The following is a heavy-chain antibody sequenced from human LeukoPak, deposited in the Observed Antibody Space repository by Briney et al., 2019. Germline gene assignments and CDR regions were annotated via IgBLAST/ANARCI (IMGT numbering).Heavy chain of an antibody. CDR1: GGTFSSYA. CDR2: IIPILGIA. D-gene: IGHD5-18*01. CDR3: ARVGIQLTYFDY. Sequence: GASVKVSCKASGGTFSSYAISWVRQAPGQGLEWMGRIIPILGIANYAQKFQGRVTITADKSTSTAYMELSSLRSEDTAVYYCARVGIQLTYFDYWGQGTLVTVSS. J-gene: IGHJ4*02. V-gene: IGHV1-69*04.